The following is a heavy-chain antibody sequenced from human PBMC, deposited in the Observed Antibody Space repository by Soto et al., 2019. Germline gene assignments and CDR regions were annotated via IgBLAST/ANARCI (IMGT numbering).Heavy chain of an antibody. D-gene: IGHD1-7*01. Sequence: VGSLSLSCAASGFTFSSYGMNWVRQAPGKGLEWVAVISYDGSNKYYADSVKGRFTISRDNSKNTLYLQMNSLRAEDTAVYYCAKDWYNWHYVPKSHFDYWGQGTLVTVSS. CDR3: AKDWYNWHYVPKSHFDY. CDR1: GFTFSSYG. CDR2: ISYDGSNK. V-gene: IGHV3-30*18. J-gene: IGHJ4*02.